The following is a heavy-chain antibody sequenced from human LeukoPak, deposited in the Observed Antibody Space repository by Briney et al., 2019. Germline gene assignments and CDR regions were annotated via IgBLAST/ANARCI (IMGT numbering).Heavy chain of an antibody. CDR2: VYPSDSDN. D-gene: IGHD4-17*01. J-gene: IGHJ2*01. CDR1: GSLFTTEW. CDR3: ARPANYGAWAHWYFDL. V-gene: IGHV5-51*01. Sequence: GEPLHISCEASGSLFTTEWITWVRPPPRKGLEWMGIVYPSDSDNSYSPSLQSHVTTSADKSINTAYLQSTSLKASDTAMYYCARPANYGAWAHWYFDLWGRGTLVTVSS.